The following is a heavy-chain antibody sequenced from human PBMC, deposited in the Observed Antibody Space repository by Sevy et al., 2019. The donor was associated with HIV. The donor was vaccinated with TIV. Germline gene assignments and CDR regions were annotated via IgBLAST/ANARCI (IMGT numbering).Heavy chain of an antibody. V-gene: IGHV5-51*01. CDR3: ARGVLASYFDY. D-gene: IGHD2-8*01. CDR2: IYPGDSDV. Sequence: GESLKISCKGSGYNFPNYGIAWVRQMPGKDLEWKGIIYPGDSDVRYSPSFQGQVTFSADKSISTAYLQWSSLKASDSAIYYCARGVLASYFDYWGQGTLVTVSS. CDR1: GYNFPNYG. J-gene: IGHJ4*02.